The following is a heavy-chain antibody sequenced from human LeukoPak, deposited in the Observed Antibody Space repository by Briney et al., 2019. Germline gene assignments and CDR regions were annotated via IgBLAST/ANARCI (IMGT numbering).Heavy chain of an antibody. Sequence: GGSLRLSCAASGFTFSSYSMNWVRQAPGKGLEWVSPIGSSSSYIYYADSVKGRFTISRDNAKNSLYLQMNSLRAEDTAVYYCARGAVAGYFDYWGQGTLVTVSS. CDR2: IGSSSSYI. CDR3: ARGAVAGYFDY. CDR1: GFTFSSYS. D-gene: IGHD6-19*01. J-gene: IGHJ4*02. V-gene: IGHV3-21*01.